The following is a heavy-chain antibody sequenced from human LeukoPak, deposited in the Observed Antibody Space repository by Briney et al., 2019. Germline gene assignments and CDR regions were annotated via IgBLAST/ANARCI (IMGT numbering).Heavy chain of an antibody. Sequence: GGSLRLSCAASGFTFSSYGMHWVRQAPGKGLEWVAVISYDGSNKYYTDSVKGRFTISRDNSKNTLHLQMNSLRAEDTAVYYCAKDTCASSYYYGSSDNDYWGQGTLVTVSS. D-gene: IGHD3-22*01. CDR3: AKDTCASSYYYGSSDNDY. J-gene: IGHJ4*02. CDR2: ISYDGSNK. V-gene: IGHV3-30*18. CDR1: GFTFSSYG.